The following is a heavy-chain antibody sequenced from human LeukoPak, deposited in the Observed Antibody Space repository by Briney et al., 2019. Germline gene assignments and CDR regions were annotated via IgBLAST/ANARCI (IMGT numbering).Heavy chain of an antibody. J-gene: IGHJ5*02. D-gene: IGHD2-15*01. CDR2: INLNSGGT. Sequence: ASVKVSCKASGYTFSGYYVHWVRQAPGQGLEWMGWINLNSGGTNYAQKFQGRVTMTRDTSISTAYMELSRLTSDDTAVYYCAGGVVSGLDPWGQGTLVTVSS. CDR3: AGGVVSGLDP. CDR1: GYTFSGYY. V-gene: IGHV1-2*02.